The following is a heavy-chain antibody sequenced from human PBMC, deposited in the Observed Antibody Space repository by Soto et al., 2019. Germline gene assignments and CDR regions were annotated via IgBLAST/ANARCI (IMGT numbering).Heavy chain of an antibody. D-gene: IGHD6-6*01. CDR2: ISAYNGNT. CDR1: GYTFTSHT. CDR3: ARMWTIAARGNDAFDI. Sequence: QVQLVQSGPEVKKPGASVKVSCKASGYTFTSHTIGWVRQAPGQGLEWMGWISAYNGNTNYAHKVQGRLTMTSEASTSTAYMELKSLRSDDTALYYCARMWTIAARGNDAFDIWGQGTMVTVSS. J-gene: IGHJ3*02. V-gene: IGHV1-18*01.